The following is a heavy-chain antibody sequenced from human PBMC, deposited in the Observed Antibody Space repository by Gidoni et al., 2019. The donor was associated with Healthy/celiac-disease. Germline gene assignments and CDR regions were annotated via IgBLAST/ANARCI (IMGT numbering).Heavy chain of an antibody. J-gene: IGHJ4*02. D-gene: IGHD3-22*01. V-gene: IGHV3-23*01. Sequence: EVQLLESGGGLVQPGGSLRLSCAASGFTFSSYAMSWVRQAPGKGLEWVSAISGSGVGTYYTDSVKGRFTISRDNSKNTLYLQMNTLRAEDTAVYYCANDVRYDSSGYYYVYWGQGTLVTVSS. CDR1: GFTFSSYA. CDR3: ANDVRYDSSGYYYVY. CDR2: ISGSGVGT.